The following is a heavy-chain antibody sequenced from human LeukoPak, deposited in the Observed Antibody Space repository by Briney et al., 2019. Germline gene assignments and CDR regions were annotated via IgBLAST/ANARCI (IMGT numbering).Heavy chain of an antibody. CDR1: GGSISSDY. D-gene: IGHD3-3*01. J-gene: IGHJ6*03. CDR3: ARRTTCYDLSGYYYYIDV. Sequence: PSETLSLTCTVSGGSISSDYWNWIRQPPGKGLEWIGNVYYTGSTIYSPSLDSRVTISIDTSKTQFSLRLTSVTAADTAVYYCARRTTCYDLSGYYYYIDVWGKGTTVTVSS. CDR2: VYYTGST. V-gene: IGHV4-59*08.